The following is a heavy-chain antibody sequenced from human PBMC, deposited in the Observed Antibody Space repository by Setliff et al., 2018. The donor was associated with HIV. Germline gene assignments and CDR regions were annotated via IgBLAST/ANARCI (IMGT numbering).Heavy chain of an antibody. J-gene: IGHJ4*02. Sequence: SVKVSCKASGGTFSSYAISWVRQAPGQGLDWMGGIIPVFGTTNYAQKFQGRVTTTADESTSTAYMELSSLRSEDTAVYYCARGGVYYYDSSGWSMDYWGQVTLVTVSS. CDR1: GGTFSSYA. V-gene: IGHV1-69*13. D-gene: IGHD3-22*01. CDR2: IIPVFGTT. CDR3: ARGGVYYYDSSGWSMDY.